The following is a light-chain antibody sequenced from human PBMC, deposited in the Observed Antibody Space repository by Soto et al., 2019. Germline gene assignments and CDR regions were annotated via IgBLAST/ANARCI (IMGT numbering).Light chain of an antibody. Sequence: LVLTQSPSASASLGASVKLTCTLSSGHSNYAIAWHQQQPGKGPRYLMKVNSEGSHSKGDGIPDRFSGSSSGTERYLTISSLQSEDEADYYCQTWGTGIHVLFGGGTKLTVL. CDR1: SGHSNYA. CDR3: QTWGTGIHVL. J-gene: IGLJ2*01. CDR2: VNSEGSH. V-gene: IGLV4-69*01.